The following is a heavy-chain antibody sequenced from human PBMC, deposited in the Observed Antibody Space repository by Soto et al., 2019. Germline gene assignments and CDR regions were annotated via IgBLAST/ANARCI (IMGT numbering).Heavy chain of an antibody. J-gene: IGHJ5*02. D-gene: IGHD4-17*01. CDR3: ASRRIAVTTWRYWFDP. CDR2: IFYSGST. Sequence: PSETLSLTYTVSGGSISDNYWNWIRQSPGKGLEWIGYIFYSGSTKYNPSLKSRVTISLDTSKNQFFLKLTSVTAADTAVYYCASRRIAVTTWRYWFDPWGQGTPVTVSS. CDR1: GGSISDNY. V-gene: IGHV4-59*08.